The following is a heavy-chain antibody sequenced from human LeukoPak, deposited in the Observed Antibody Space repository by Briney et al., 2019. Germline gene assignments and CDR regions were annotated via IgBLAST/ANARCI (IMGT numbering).Heavy chain of an antibody. CDR3: AREMTTMWFDP. D-gene: IGHD1-1*01. Sequence: PSETLSLTCTVSGGSISSYYWSWIRQPPGKGLEWIGYIYYSGSTNYNPSLKSRVTISVDTSKNQFSLKLSSVTAADTAVYYCAREMTTMWFDPWGQGTLVTVS. CDR1: GGSISSYY. V-gene: IGHV4-59*01. J-gene: IGHJ5*02. CDR2: IYYSGST.